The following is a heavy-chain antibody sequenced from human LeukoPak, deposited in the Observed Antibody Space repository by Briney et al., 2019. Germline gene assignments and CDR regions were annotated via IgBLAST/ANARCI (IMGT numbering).Heavy chain of an antibody. J-gene: IGHJ4*02. CDR1: GGSNSTYY. D-gene: IGHD5-12*01. V-gene: IGHV4-59*01. CDR2: IYHSGST. CDR3: ARGGGYASPIGY. Sequence: SETLSLTCTLSGGSNSTYYWSWIRQPPGKGREWIGYIYHSGSTNYNPSLKSRVTISVDTSKNQFSLKLSSVTAADTAVYYCARGGGYASPIGYWGQGALVTVSS.